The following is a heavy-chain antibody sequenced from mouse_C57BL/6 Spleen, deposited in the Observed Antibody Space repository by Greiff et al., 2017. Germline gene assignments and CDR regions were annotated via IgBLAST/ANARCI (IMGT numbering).Heavy chain of an antibody. V-gene: IGHV5-16*01. CDR2: INYDGSST. J-gene: IGHJ1*03. CDR3: AREGDSFYWYFDV. D-gene: IGHD3-3*01. Sequence: EVMLVESEGGLVQPGSSMKLSCTASGFTFSDYYMAWVRQVPEKGLEWVANINYDGSSTYYLDSLKSRFIISRDNAKNILYLQMSSLKSEDTATYYCAREGDSFYWYFDVWGTGTTVTVSS. CDR1: GFTFSDYY.